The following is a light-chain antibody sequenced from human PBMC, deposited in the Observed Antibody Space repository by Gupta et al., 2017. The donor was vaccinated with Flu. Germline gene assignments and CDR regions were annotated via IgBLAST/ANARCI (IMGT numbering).Light chain of an antibody. CDR2: QDI. CDR3: QAWDSNNVV. CDR1: KLGYKY. Sequence: SYELTQPPSVSVSPGQTATITCSGDKLGYKYSSWYQQKPGQSPLLVIYQDIKRPSGIPERFSGSNSGNTATLTISGTQAVDEADYYCQAWDSNNVVFGGGTKPTVL. J-gene: IGLJ3*02. V-gene: IGLV3-1*01.